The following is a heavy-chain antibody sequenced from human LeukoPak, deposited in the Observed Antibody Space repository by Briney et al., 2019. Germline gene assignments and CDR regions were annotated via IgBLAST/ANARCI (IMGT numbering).Heavy chain of an antibody. J-gene: IGHJ5*01. CDR1: GFTFSRHW. CDR3: ARDANAGYSVNWFDP. D-gene: IGHD5/OR15-5a*01. V-gene: IGHV3-7*03. CDR2: IKQDGSEK. Sequence: PGGSLRLSCAASGFTFSRHWMSWVRQAPGKGLEWVANIKQDGSEKHYVDSVKGRFTISRDNAKNSLYLQMDSLRAEDTAIYYCARDANAGYSVNWFDPWGQGTLGTVSS.